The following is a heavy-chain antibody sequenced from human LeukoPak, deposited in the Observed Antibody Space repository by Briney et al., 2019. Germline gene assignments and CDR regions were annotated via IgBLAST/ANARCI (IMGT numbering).Heavy chain of an antibody. D-gene: IGHD3-10*01. CDR2: IYSGGST. J-gene: IGHJ4*02. CDR3: ATMVRGGPPPTFDL. V-gene: IGHV3-66*01. Sequence: RPGGSLRLSCAASGFTVSNNYMSWVRQAPGKGLEWVSVIYSGGSTYYADSVKGRFTISRDNSKNTLYLQMNSLRGEDTAVYYCATMVRGGPPPTFDLWGQGTLVTVSS. CDR1: GFTVSNNY.